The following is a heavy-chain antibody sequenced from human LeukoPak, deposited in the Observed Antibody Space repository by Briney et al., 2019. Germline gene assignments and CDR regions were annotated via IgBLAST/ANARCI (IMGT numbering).Heavy chain of an antibody. D-gene: IGHD2-15*01. CDR1: GGSISRSSYY. CDR2: IYYSGST. V-gene: IGHV4-39*07. CDR3: ASTRKVGYCSGGSCPADY. J-gene: IGHJ4*02. Sequence: SETLSLTCTVSGGSISRSSYYWGWIRQPPGKGLEWIGSIYYSGSTNYNPSLKSRVTISVDTSKNQFSLKLSSVTAADTAVYYCASTRKVGYCSGGSCPADYWGQGTLVTVSS.